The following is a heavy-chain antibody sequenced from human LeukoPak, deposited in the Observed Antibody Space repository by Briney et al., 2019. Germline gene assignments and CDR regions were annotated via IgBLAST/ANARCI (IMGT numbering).Heavy chain of an antibody. Sequence: GRSLRLSCTASGFTFSDHYMDWVRQAPGKGLEWVGRSRNKANSYSTEYAASVKGRFSISRDNSKNSVYLQMNSLKTEDTAVYYCARGSASAPTLQLYF. CDR3: ARGSASAPTLQLYF. V-gene: IGHV3-72*01. D-gene: IGHD1-1*01. CDR1: GFTFSDHY. J-gene: IGHJ2*01. CDR2: SRNKANSYST.